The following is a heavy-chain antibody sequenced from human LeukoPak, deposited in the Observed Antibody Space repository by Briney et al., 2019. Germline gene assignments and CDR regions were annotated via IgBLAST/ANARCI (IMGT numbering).Heavy chain of an antibody. D-gene: IGHD2-2*01. V-gene: IGHV4-39*07. Sequence: SETLSLTCTVSGGSISSGSYYWGWIRQPPGKGLEWIGSTHYGGSTYYNPSLKSRVTISVDTSKNQFSLKLSSVTAVDTAVYYCARDVAYVAYCSSTRCSYYYMDVWGKGTTVTVSS. CDR3: ARDVAYVAYCSSTRCSYYYMDV. CDR2: THYGGST. J-gene: IGHJ6*03. CDR1: GGSISSGSYY.